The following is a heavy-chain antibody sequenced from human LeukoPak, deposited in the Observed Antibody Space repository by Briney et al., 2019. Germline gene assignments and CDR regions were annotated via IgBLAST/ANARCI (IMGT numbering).Heavy chain of an antibody. J-gene: IGHJ4*02. CDR2: IIPIFGTA. D-gene: IGHD5-18*01. V-gene: IGHV1-69*13. CDR3: ARKRGYSYGPFDY. CDR1: GGTFSSYA. Sequence: ASVKVSCKASGGTFSSYAISWVRQAPGQELEWMGGIIPIFGTANYAQKFQGRVTITADESTSTAYMELSSLRSEDTAVYYCARKRGYSYGPFDYWGQGTLVTVSS.